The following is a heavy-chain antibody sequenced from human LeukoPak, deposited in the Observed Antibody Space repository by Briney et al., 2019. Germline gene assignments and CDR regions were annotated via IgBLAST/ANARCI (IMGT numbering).Heavy chain of an antibody. V-gene: IGHV3-33*06. J-gene: IGHJ3*02. D-gene: IGHD3-10*01. CDR2: IWYDGSNK. CDR3: AKAGGSGSYLHAFDI. CDR1: GFTFSNYG. Sequence: GGSLRLSCAASGFTFSNYGMHWVRQAPGKGLEWVAVIWYDGSNKYYTDSVKGRFTISRDNSKNTMYLQMDSLRLEDTAVYYCAKAGGSGSYLHAFDIGGQGTMVTVSS.